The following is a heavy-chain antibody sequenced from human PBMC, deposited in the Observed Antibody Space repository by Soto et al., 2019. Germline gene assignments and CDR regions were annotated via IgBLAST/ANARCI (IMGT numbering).Heavy chain of an antibody. D-gene: IGHD1-26*01. CDR2: ISAYNGNT. J-gene: IGHJ4*02. CDR1: CLTLSSHG. Sequence: APRKGSSQASCLTLSSHGISRGRQAPGQGLEWMGWISAYNGNTNYAQKLQGKFTMTTDTSTSTAYMELRSLRSDDTAVYYCARGIGWEPLDYWGQGTLVTVSS. V-gene: IGHV1-18*01. CDR3: ARGIGWEPLDY.